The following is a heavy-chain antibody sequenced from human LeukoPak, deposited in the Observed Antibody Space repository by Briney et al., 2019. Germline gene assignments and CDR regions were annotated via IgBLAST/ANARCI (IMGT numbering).Heavy chain of an antibody. CDR3: ARLTSLTHFDY. D-gene: IGHD1-14*01. J-gene: IGHJ4*02. CDR2: IYYSGYT. CDR1: GGSISSNY. V-gene: IGHV4-59*08. Sequence: SETLSLTCTVSGGSISSNYWSWVRQPPGKGLEWIGFIYYSGYTNYDPSLKSRVTISVDTSKNQFSLKLSSVTAADTAVYYCARLTSLTHFDYWGQGTLVPVSS.